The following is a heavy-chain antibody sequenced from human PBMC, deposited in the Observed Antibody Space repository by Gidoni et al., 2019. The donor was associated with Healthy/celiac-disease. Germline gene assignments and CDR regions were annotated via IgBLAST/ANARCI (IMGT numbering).Heavy chain of an antibody. D-gene: IGHD2-2*02. CDR1: GGPCSSDA. CDR3: ARGGNIVVVPAAIPAPYYYYGMDV. V-gene: IGHV1-69*01. CDR2: IIPIFGTA. J-gene: IGHJ6*02. Sequence: QVQLVQSGAEVKKPGSPVKVSCKASGGPCSSDAISWVRQAAGHGLEWMGGIIPIFGTANDAHKYQGRVTITADESTSTAYMELSSLRSEDTAVYYWARGGNIVVVPAAIPAPYYYYGMDVWGQGTTVTVSS.